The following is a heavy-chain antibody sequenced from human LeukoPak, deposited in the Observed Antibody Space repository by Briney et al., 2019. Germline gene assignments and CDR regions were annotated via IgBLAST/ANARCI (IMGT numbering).Heavy chain of an antibody. CDR1: GFTFSSYA. Sequence: GGSLRLSCAASGFTFSSYAMHWVRQAPGKGLEWVANIKQDGSEKYYVDSVKGRFTISRDNAKNSLYLQMNSLRAEDTAVYYCARDFSGWSVDPWGQGTLVTVSS. CDR3: ARDFSGWSVDP. V-gene: IGHV3-7*01. CDR2: IKQDGSEK. D-gene: IGHD6-19*01. J-gene: IGHJ5*02.